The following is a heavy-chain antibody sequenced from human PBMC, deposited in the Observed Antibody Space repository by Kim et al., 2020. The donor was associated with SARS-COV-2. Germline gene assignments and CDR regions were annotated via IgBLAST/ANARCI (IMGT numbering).Heavy chain of an antibody. Sequence: ASVKVSCKVSGYTLTELSMHWVRQAPGKGLEWMGGFDPEDGETIYAQKFQGRVTMTEDTSTDTAYMELSSLRSEDTAVYYCATDFPLDCTNGVCSTGGFVSWGQGTLVTVSS. CDR3: ATDFPLDCTNGVCSTGGFVS. CDR2: FDPEDGET. V-gene: IGHV1-24*01. CDR1: GYTLTELS. D-gene: IGHD2-8*01. J-gene: IGHJ4*02.